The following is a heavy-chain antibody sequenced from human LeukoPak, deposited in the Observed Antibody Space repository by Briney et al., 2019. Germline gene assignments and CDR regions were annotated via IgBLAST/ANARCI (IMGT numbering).Heavy chain of an antibody. V-gene: IGHV3-11*06. CDR2: ISSRSTDI. J-gene: IGHJ4*02. D-gene: IGHD6-13*01. CDR1: GFTFGDYY. CDR3: ARVAAAGYYFDH. Sequence: PGGSLTLSCVDSGFTFGDYYMSWIRLAPGQGLEWVSYISSRSTDISYADSVKGRFTISRDNGKNSLYLQMDSLRAEDTAVYYCARVAAAGYYFDHWGQGTLVTVSS.